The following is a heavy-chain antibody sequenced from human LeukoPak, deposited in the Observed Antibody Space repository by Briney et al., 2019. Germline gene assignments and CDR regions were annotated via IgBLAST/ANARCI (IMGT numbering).Heavy chain of an antibody. CDR2: INPNSGGT. D-gene: IGHD2-15*01. V-gene: IGHV1-2*02. J-gene: IGHJ6*03. Sequence: ASVKVSCKASGYTFTGYYMHWVRQAPGQGLEWMGWINPNSGGTNYAQKFQGRVTMTRDTSISTAYMELSRLRSDDTAVYYCARVRKSVAGVVGYLDAWGKGPTVTVSS. CDR3: ARVRKSVAGVVGYLDA. CDR1: GYTFTGYY.